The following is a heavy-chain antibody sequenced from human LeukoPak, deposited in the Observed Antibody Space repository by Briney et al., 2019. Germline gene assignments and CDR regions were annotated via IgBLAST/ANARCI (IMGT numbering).Heavy chain of an antibody. V-gene: IGHV3-9*01. Sequence: GGSLRLSCVASGFIFDDYAMHWVRQAPGKGLEWVSGISWNSDTIGYADSVKGRFTISRDNAKNSLYLQMNSLGGEDTALYYCAKGDYSSSWYDRDYFDSWGQGTLVTVSS. D-gene: IGHD6-13*01. CDR1: GFIFDDYA. CDR2: ISWNSDTI. CDR3: AKGDYSSSWYDRDYFDS. J-gene: IGHJ4*02.